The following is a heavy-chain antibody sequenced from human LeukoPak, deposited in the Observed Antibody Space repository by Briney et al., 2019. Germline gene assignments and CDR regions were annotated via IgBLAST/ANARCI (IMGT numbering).Heavy chain of an antibody. J-gene: IGHJ5*02. V-gene: IGHV4-59*12. CDR2: IYYSGST. CDR1: GGSISSYY. D-gene: IGHD5-24*01. Sequence: PSETLSLTCTVSGGSISSYYWSWIRQPPGKGLEWIGYIYYSGSTNYNPSLKSRVTISVDTSKNQFSLKLSSVTAADTAVYYCARGRDGYKLRRDPWFDPWGQGTLVTVSS. CDR3: ARGRDGYKLRRDPWFDP.